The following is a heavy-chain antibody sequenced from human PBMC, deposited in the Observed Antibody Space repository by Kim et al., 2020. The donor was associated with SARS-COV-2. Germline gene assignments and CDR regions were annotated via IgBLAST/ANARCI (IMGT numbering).Heavy chain of an antibody. CDR3: ARGVEGYYDSGSYFNTAPFDY. V-gene: IGHV4-59*08. CDR1: GGSISIYY. D-gene: IGHD3-10*01. Sequence: SETLSLTCTVSGGSISIYYWSWIRQSPGKGLEWIGYIYYSGSTNYNPSLKSRVTISVDTSKNQFSLKLSSVTAADTAVYYCARGVEGYYDSGSYFNTAPFDYWGQGTLVTVSS. J-gene: IGHJ4*02. CDR2: IYYSGST.